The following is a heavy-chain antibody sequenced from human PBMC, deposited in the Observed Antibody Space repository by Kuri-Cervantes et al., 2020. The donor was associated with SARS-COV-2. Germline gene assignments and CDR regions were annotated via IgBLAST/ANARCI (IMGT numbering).Heavy chain of an antibody. CDR1: GFTFSSYA. D-gene: IGHD2-15*01. Sequence: GGSLRLSCAASGFTFSSYAMSWVRQAPGEGLEWVSAISGSGGSTYYADSVKGRFTISRDNSKNTLYLQMNSLRAEDTAVYYCAKRPAVVRSFDYWGQGTLVTVSS. V-gene: IGHV3-23*01. CDR2: ISGSGGST. CDR3: AKRPAVVRSFDY. J-gene: IGHJ4*02.